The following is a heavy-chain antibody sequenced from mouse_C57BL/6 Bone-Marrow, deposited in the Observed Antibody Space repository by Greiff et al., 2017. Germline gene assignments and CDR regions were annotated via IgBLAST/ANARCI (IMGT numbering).Heavy chain of an antibody. CDR1: GFTFSSYA. D-gene: IGHD1-1*01. Sequence: EVKLMESGEGLVKPGGSLKLSCAASGFTFSSYAMSWVRQTPEKRLEWVAYISSGGDYIYYADTVKGRFTISRDNARNTLYLQMSSLKSEDTAMYYCTRAHYYYGSGAYWGQGTLVTVSA. V-gene: IGHV5-9-1*02. CDR3: TRAHYYYGSGAY. J-gene: IGHJ3*01. CDR2: ISSGGDYI.